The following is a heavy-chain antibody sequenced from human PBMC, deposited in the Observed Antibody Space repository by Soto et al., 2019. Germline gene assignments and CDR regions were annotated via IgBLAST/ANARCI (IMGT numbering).Heavy chain of an antibody. Sequence: SETLSLTCTVSGGSISSYYWSWIRQPPGKGLEWIGYIYYSGSTNYNPSLKSRVTISVDTSKNQFSLKLSSVTAADTAVYYCARFGLDILTGYYDDYWGQGTLVTVS. V-gene: IGHV4-59*01. CDR3: ARFGLDILTGYYDDY. CDR1: GGSISSYY. CDR2: IYYSGST. D-gene: IGHD3-9*01. J-gene: IGHJ4*02.